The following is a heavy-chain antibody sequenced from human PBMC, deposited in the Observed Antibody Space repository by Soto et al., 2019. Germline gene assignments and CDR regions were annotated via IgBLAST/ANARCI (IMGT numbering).Heavy chain of an antibody. V-gene: IGHV3-64*01. CDR1: GVTFSSYA. CDR2: ISSNGGST. J-gene: IGHJ4*02. CDR3: ARARYCSSTSCHYFDY. D-gene: IGHD2-2*01. Sequence: GGSLRLSCAASGVTFSSYAMHWVRQAPGKGLEYVSAISSNGGSTYYANSVKGRFTISRDNSKNTLYLQMGSLRAEDMAVYYCARARYCSSTSCHYFDYWGQGTLVTVSS.